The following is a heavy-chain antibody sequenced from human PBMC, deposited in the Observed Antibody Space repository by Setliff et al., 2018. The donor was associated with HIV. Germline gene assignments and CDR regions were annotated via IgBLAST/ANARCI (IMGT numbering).Heavy chain of an antibody. D-gene: IGHD5-18*01. CDR2: INPNSGGT. CDR1: GYMFSGFH. Sequence: ASVKVSCKASGYMFSGFHMHWVRQAAGQGLEWMGRINPNSGGTNYAQKFQGRVTMTRDEFTTTAYMELSSLSSEDTAVYYCARGVDTSMALDSWGQGTLVTVSS. CDR3: ARGVDTSMALDS. V-gene: IGHV1-2*06. J-gene: IGHJ4*02.